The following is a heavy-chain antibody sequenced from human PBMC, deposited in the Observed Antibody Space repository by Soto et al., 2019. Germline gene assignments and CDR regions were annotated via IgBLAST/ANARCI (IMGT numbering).Heavy chain of an antibody. CDR3: ARHRREPLGTNNWFDP. V-gene: IGHV4-39*01. Sequence: SETLSLTCTVSGGSISSSSYYWGWIRQPPGKGLEWIGSIYYSGSTYYNPSLKSRVTISVDTSKNQFSLKLSSVTAADTAVYYCARHRREPLGTNNWFDPWGQGTLVAVSS. J-gene: IGHJ5*02. CDR1: GGSISSSSYY. D-gene: IGHD1-1*01. CDR2: IYYSGST.